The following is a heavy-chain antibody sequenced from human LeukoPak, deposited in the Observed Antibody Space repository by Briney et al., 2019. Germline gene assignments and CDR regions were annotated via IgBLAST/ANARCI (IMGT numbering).Heavy chain of an antibody. D-gene: IGHD6-13*01. CDR3: ARERGIAAAAAFDY. J-gene: IGHJ4*02. CDR2: IWYDGSNK. CDR1: GFTFSSYG. V-gene: IGHV3-33*01. Sequence: GGSLRLSCAASGFTFSSYGMHWVRQAPGKGLEWVAVIWYDGSNKYYADSEKGRFTISRDNSKNTLYLQMNSLRAEDTAVYYCARERGIAAAAAFDYWGQGTLVTVSS.